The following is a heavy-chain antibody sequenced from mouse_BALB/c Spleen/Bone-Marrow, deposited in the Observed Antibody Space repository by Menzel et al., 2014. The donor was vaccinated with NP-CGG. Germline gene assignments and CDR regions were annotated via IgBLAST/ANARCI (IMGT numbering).Heavy chain of an antibody. CDR3: ARDDGSSYVAY. Sequence: VQLQQSGPELVKPGASVKMSCKASGYTFTDYYMKWVKRSHGKSLEWIGDINPNNGDTFYNQKFEGKATLTVDKSSSAAYMQLNSLTAEDSAVYYCARDDGSSYVAYWGQGTLVTVSA. V-gene: IGHV1-26*01. D-gene: IGHD1-1*01. CDR2: INPNNGDT. J-gene: IGHJ3*01. CDR1: GYTFTDYY.